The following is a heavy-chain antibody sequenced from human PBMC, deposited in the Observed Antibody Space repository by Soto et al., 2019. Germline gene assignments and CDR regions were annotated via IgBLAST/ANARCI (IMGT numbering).Heavy chain of an antibody. CDR3: ARSPYSSSSYYFDY. CDR1: GFTFSSYA. D-gene: IGHD6-6*01. J-gene: IGHJ4*02. Sequence: GGSLRLSCAASGFTFSSYAMHWVRQAPGKGLEWVAVISYDGSNKYYADSVKGRFTISRDNSKNTLYLQMNSLRAEDTAVYYCARSPYSSSSYYFDYWGQGPLVTVSS. V-gene: IGHV3-30-3*01. CDR2: ISYDGSNK.